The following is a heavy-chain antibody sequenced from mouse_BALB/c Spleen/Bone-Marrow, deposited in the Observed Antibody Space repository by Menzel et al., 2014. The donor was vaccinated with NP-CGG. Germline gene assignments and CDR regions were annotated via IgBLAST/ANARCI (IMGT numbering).Heavy chain of an antibody. V-gene: IGHV5-6-3*01. Sequence: VQLQQSGGGLVQPGGSLKLSCAASGFIFSSYGMSWVRQTPDKRLELVATINSNGGSTYYPDSVKGRFTISRDNAKNTLYLQMSSLKSEDTAMYYCARVSYYAMDYWGQGTSVTVSS. CDR3: ARVSYYAMDY. CDR1: GFIFSSYG. CDR2: INSNGGST. J-gene: IGHJ4*01.